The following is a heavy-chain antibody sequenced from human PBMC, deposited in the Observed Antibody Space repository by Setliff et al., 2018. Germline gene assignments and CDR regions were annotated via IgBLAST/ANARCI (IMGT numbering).Heavy chain of an antibody. V-gene: IGHV4-61*09. CDR2: FHTGGST. J-gene: IGHJ5*02. CDR3: ARAGPTVTFFRVLVISWWDP. D-gene: IGHD3-3*01. Sequence: SETLSLTCTVSGDSISSGSYYWTWIRQPAGKGLEWIGHFHTGGSTNYNRSLRSRVSISVDTSKNQFSLKLSSVTAADTATYYCARAGPTVTFFRVLVISWWDPWGQGSLVTSPQ. CDR1: GDSISSGSYY.